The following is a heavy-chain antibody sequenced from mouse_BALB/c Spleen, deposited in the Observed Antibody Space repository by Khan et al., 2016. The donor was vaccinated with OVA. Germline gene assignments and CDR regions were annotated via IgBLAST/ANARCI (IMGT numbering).Heavy chain of an antibody. J-gene: IGHJ3*01. D-gene: IGHD1-1*01. CDR1: GFTFSDYG. V-gene: IGHV5-15*02. CDR3: ARLYDGSSWAY. Sequence: EVELVESGGGLVQPGGSRKLSCAASGFTFSDYGMAWVRQAPGKGPEWVAFISNLAYSIYYADTVTGRFTISSENAKNTLYLAMSSLRSEDTAMYYCARLYDGSSWAYWGQGTLVTVYA. CDR2: ISNLAYSI.